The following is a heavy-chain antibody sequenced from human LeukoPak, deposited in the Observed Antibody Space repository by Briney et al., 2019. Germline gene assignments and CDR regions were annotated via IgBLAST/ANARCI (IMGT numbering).Heavy chain of an antibody. CDR1: GFTVSSNY. CDR2: ISYDGSNK. V-gene: IGHV3-30-3*01. CDR3: ARDEYYYGSGSLPADY. J-gene: IGHJ4*02. Sequence: GGSLRLSCAASGFTVSSNYMSWVRQAPGKGLEWVAVISYDGSNKYYADSVKGRFTISRDNSKNTLYLQMNSLRAEDTAVYYCARDEYYYGSGSLPADYWGQGTLVTVSS. D-gene: IGHD3-10*01.